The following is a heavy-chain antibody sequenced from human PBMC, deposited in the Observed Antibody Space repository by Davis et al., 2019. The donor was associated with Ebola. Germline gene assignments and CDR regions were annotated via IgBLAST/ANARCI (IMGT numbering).Heavy chain of an antibody. J-gene: IGHJ4*02. D-gene: IGHD3-10*01. CDR3: ARESGRFDY. Sequence: GESLKISCAASGFTFTSYGMRWVRQAPGKGLEWVANIKQDGSKKYYVDSVKGRFTVSRDNAKNSLYLQMNSLRAEDTAVYYCARESGRFDYWGQGTLVTASS. CDR1: GFTFTSYG. CDR2: IKQDGSKK. V-gene: IGHV3-7*01.